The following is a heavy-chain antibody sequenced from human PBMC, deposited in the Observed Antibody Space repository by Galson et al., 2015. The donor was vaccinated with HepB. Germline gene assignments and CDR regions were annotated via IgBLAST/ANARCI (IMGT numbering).Heavy chain of an antibody. CDR1: TFSVSTNH. V-gene: IGHV3-53*01. D-gene: IGHD3-10*01. CDR3: ARARGSRGDVRQLNL. CDR2: IYSDGST. J-gene: IGHJ4*02. Sequence: SLRLSCAASTFSVSTNHMNWVRRTPGKGLEWVSIIYSDGSTYYADSVKGRFTISRDNSKNTLYLQMNSLRAEDTAVYYCARARGSRGDVRQLNLWGQGTQVTVSS.